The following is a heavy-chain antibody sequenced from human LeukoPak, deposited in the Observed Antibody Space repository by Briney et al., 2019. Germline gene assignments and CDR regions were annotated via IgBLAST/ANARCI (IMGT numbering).Heavy chain of an antibody. V-gene: IGHV4-34*01. Sequence: SETLSLTSAVYGGSFSGYYWSWIRQPPGKGREWMGEINHSGSTNYNPSLKSRVTISVDTSKNQFSLKLSSVTAADTAVYYCARPYYYGSGMFDPWGQGTLVTVSS. CDR1: GGSFSGYY. D-gene: IGHD3-10*01. CDR3: ARPYYYGSGMFDP. CDR2: INHSGST. J-gene: IGHJ5*02.